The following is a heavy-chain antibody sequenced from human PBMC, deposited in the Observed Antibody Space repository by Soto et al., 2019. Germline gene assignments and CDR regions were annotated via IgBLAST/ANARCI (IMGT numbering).Heavy chain of an antibody. Sequence: QVQLVQSGAEVKKPGASVKVSCKASGYTFTSYGISWVRQAPGQGLEWMGWISAYNGNTNYAQKLQGRVIRTTDTSTSTAYMELRSLSSDDTAVYYCARDMGHDYYGSGSYGYWGQGTLVTVSS. CDR1: GYTFTSYG. V-gene: IGHV1-18*01. D-gene: IGHD3-10*01. CDR3: ARDMGHDYYGSGSYGY. CDR2: ISAYNGNT. J-gene: IGHJ4*02.